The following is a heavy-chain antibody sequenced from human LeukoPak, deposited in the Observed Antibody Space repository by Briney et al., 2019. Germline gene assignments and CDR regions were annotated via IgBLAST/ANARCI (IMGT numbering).Heavy chain of an antibody. D-gene: IGHD3-10*01. CDR1: GGSISSYY. Sequence: PSETLSLTCTVSGGSISSYYWSWIRQPPGKGLEWIGYIYYSGSTNYNPSLKSRVTISVDTSKNQFSLKLSSVTAADTAVYYCASGRLLGFSHWGQGTLVTVSS. J-gene: IGHJ4*02. CDR2: IYYSGST. V-gene: IGHV4-59*01. CDR3: ASGRLLGFSH.